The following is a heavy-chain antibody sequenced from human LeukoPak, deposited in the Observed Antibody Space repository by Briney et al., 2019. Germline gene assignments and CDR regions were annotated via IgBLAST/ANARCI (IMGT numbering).Heavy chain of an antibody. D-gene: IGHD3-22*01. J-gene: IGHJ4*02. CDR1: GFTFSSYG. Sequence: GGSLRLSCAASGFTFSSYGMHWVRQAPGKGLEWVAVISYDGSNKYYADSVKGRFTISRDNSKNTLYLQMNSLRAEDTAVYCCAKDWSRIYYDSSDFWGQGTLVTVSS. CDR3: AKDWSRIYYDSSDF. V-gene: IGHV3-30*18. CDR2: ISYDGSNK.